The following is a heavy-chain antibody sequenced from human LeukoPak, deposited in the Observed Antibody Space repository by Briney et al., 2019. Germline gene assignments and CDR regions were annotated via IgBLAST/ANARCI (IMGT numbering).Heavy chain of an antibody. V-gene: IGHV3-23*01. Sequence: GGSLRLSCGASGFLFSSYSMNWVRQAPGKGLEWVSRISDSGDITYYADSVKGRFTVSRDNSKNTLYLQMNSLRAEDTAVYYCSKDRAGYSGARGFDYWGQGTLVTVSS. D-gene: IGHD5-12*01. CDR1: GFLFSSYS. CDR3: SKDRAGYSGARGFDY. J-gene: IGHJ4*02. CDR2: ISDSGDIT.